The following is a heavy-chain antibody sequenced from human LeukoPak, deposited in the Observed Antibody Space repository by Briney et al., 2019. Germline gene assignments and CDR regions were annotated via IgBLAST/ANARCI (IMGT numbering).Heavy chain of an antibody. CDR1: GFTFSSYA. J-gene: IGHJ6*02. CDR2: ISYDGSNK. D-gene: IGHD1-26*01. CDR3: ARGIYSYYYYGMDV. V-gene: IGHV3-30-3*01. Sequence: PGGSLRLSCAASGFTFSSYAMHWVRQAPGKGLEWVAVISYDGSNKYYADSVKGRFTISRDNSKNTLYLQMNSLRAEDTAVYYCARGIYSYYYYGMDVWGQGTTVTVSS.